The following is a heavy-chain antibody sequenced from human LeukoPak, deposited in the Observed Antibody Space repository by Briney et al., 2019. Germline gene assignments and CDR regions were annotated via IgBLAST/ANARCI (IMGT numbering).Heavy chain of an antibody. J-gene: IGHJ6*03. CDR3: ARVKMGATISDFYYYYRDV. D-gene: IGHD1-26*01. CDR2: IISNGGRT. V-gene: IGHV3-64*02. Sequence: GGSLTLSCAASGFTFSSYTMVWVRQAPGKGLEYVAAIISNGGRTHYTDAVKGRFTIPRDNSENTVFLQMGSLRADDMAVYYCARVKMGATISDFYYYYRDVWGKGTTVTVSS. CDR1: GFTFSSYT.